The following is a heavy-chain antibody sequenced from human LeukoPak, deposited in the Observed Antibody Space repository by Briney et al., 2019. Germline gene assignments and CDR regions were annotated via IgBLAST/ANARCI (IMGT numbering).Heavy chain of an antibody. V-gene: IGHV1-2*06. J-gene: IGHJ4*02. CDR3: ARGVEMATIWFDY. CDR1: GYTFTGYY. Sequence: ASVKVSCKASGYTFTGYYMHWVRQAPGQWLEWMGRINPNSGGTNYAQKFQGRVTMTRDTSISTAYMELSRLRSDDTAVYYCARGVEMATIWFDYWGQGTLVTVSS. CDR2: INPNSGGT. D-gene: IGHD5-24*01.